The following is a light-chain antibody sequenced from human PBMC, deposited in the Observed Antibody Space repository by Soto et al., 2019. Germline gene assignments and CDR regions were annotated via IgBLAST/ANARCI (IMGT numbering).Light chain of an antibody. CDR3: SSYTTSSPLV. Sequence: QSALTQPASVSGSPGQSITISCTGTSSDIGGYNYVSWYQQHPGKAPKLMIYEVNNRPSGVSNRFSGSKSGNTASLTISGLQGEDEADYYCSSYTTSSPLVFGGGTKLTVL. CDR1: SSDIGGYNY. J-gene: IGLJ3*02. CDR2: EVN. V-gene: IGLV2-14*01.